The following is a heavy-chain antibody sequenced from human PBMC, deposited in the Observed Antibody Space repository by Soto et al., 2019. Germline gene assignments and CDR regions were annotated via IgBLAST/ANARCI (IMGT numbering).Heavy chain of an antibody. Sequence: PSETLSLTCAVSGGSISSGGYSWSWIRQPPGKGLEWIGYIYHSGSTYYNPSLKSRVTISVDRSKNQFSLKLSSVTAADTAVYYCARTDSDNFDPWGQGTLVTVSS. CDR2: IYHSGST. CDR1: GGSISSGGYS. D-gene: IGHD2-21*01. J-gene: IGHJ5*02. CDR3: ARTDSDNFDP. V-gene: IGHV4-30-2*01.